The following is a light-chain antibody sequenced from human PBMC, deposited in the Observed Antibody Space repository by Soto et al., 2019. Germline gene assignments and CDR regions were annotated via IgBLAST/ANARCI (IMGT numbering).Light chain of an antibody. J-gene: IGKJ1*01. Sequence: EIVLTQSPGTLSLSPGERATLSCRASQSVSSSYLAWYQQKPRQAPRLLLYGASSRATGIPDRFSGSGSGTVLPLTISRLEPEDFAVYYCQQYGSSPWTFGQGTKVEIK. CDR1: QSVSSSY. V-gene: IGKV3-20*01. CDR2: GAS. CDR3: QQYGSSPWT.